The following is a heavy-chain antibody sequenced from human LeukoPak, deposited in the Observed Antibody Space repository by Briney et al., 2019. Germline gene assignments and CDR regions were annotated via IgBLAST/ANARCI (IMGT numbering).Heavy chain of an antibody. J-gene: IGHJ3*02. CDR2: IYPGDSDT. CDR1: GYSFTNYW. Sequence: GESLKISCKGSGYSFTNYWIGWVRQMPGKGLEWMGIIYPGDSDTRYSPSFQGQVTISADKSISTAYLQWSSLKASDTAMYYCARQSREGGNYYGSGSYSAFDIWGQGTMVTVSS. CDR3: ARQSREGGNYYGSGSYSAFDI. D-gene: IGHD3-10*01. V-gene: IGHV5-51*01.